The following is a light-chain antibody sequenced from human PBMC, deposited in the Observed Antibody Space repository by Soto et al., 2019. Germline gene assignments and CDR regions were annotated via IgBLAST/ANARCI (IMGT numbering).Light chain of an antibody. CDR1: QSISSY. J-gene: IGKJ1*01. CDR3: QQSHSTPRT. Sequence: DIQMTQSPASLSASVGDRVTITCRASQSISSYLNWYQQKPGKAPKLLIYAASSLQSGVPSRFSGSGSETDFTLTISSLQPEDFSTYYCQQSHSTPRTFGQGTKVDSK. V-gene: IGKV1-39*01. CDR2: AAS.